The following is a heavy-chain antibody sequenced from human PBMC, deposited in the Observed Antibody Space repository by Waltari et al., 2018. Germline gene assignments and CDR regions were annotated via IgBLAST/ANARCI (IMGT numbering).Heavy chain of an antibody. Sequence: QVQLVQSGAEVKKPGSSVKVSCKASGGTFSSYTISWVRQAPGQGLEWMGWMNPNSGNTGYAQKCQGRVTMTRNTSISTAYMELSSLRSEDTAVYYCARGGGGSSWLDYWGQGTLVTVSS. CDR3: ARGGGGSSWLDY. V-gene: IGHV1-8*02. J-gene: IGHJ4*02. CDR2: MNPNSGNT. CDR1: GGTFSSYT. D-gene: IGHD6-13*01.